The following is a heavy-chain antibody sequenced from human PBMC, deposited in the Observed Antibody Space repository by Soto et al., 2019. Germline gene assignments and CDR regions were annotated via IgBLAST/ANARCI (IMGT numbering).Heavy chain of an antibody. CDR2: INHSGST. V-gene: IGHV4-34*01. CDR3: ARGGEYSSSSYYYYYMDV. CDR1: GGSFSGYY. D-gene: IGHD6-6*01. Sequence: SETLSLTCAVYGGSFSGYYWSWIRQPPGKGLEWIGEINHSGSTNYNPSLKSRVTISLDTAKNQFSLKLSSVTAADTAVYYCARGGEYSSSSYYYYYMDVWGKGTTVTVSS. J-gene: IGHJ6*03.